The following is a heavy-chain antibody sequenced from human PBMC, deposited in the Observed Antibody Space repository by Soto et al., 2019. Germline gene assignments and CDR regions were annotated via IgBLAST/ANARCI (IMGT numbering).Heavy chain of an antibody. CDR1: GYRLETYA. CDR3: ARGQGAIRGVLDV. CDR2: ISAYSVDT. Sequence: QVQLVQSGAEVKKPGASVKVSCKASGYRLETYAMTWVRQAPGQGLEWMGWISAYSVDTYSAQKFQDRLTMTKDTSTGTAYLELRRLTSDDTAVDCCARGQGAIRGVLDVWGPGTMVTVSS. J-gene: IGHJ6*02. D-gene: IGHD2-8*01. V-gene: IGHV1-18*01.